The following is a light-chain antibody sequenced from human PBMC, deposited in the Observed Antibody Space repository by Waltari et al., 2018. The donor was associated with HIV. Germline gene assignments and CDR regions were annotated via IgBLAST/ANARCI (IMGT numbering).Light chain of an antibody. CDR1: SPNIGAGYD. CDR3: QSYDSGLSGSV. Sequence: QSVLTQPPSVSGAPGQRVTISCTGSSPNIGAGYDVHWYQQLPGTAPKLLIYAINNRASGVPDRFSGSKFGPSASLAITGLQAEDEANYYCQSYDSGLSGSVFGGGTKLTVL. J-gene: IGLJ2*01. V-gene: IGLV1-40*01. CDR2: AIN.